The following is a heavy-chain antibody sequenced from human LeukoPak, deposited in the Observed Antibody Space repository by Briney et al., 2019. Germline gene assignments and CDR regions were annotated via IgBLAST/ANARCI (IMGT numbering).Heavy chain of an antibody. CDR1: GFTFSSYG. Sequence: GSLRLSCAASGFTFSSYGMSWVRQAPGRGLEWVANINGRGFTIHYADSIKGRFTISRDNTKNSLDLQMSNLRAEDTGLYYCARDQPSVGWGFDSWGRGTLVLVSS. D-gene: IGHD3-10*01. CDR3: ARDQPSVGWGFDS. J-gene: IGHJ4*02. V-gene: IGHV3-23*01. CDR2: INGRGFTI.